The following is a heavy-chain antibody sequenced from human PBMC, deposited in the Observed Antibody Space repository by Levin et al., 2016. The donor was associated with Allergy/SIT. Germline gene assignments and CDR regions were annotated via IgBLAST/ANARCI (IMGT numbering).Heavy chain of an antibody. CDR1: GFTFSNYA. CDR3: ARDPGGSFDY. D-gene: IGHD3-10*01. V-gene: IGHV3-23*01. Sequence: GESLKISCAASGFTFSNYAMNWVRQAPGKGLEWVSTIGRSGASTNYADSVKGRFTISRDNSNNILYLRLNSLRVEDTAFYYCARDPGGSFDYWGQGTLVTVSS. CDR2: IGRSGAST. J-gene: IGHJ4*02.